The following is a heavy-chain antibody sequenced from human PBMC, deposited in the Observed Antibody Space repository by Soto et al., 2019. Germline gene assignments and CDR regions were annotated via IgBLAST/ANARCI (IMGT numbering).Heavy chain of an antibody. V-gene: IGHV3-21*01. CDR3: ARNPLPNTAMATIHFDY. CDR2: ISSSSSYI. CDR1: GFTFSSYS. Sequence: EVQLVESGGGLVEPGGSPRLSCAASGFTFSSYSMNWVRQAPGKGLEWVSSISSSSSYIYYADSVKGRFTISRDNAKNSLYLQMNSLRAEDTAVYYCARNPLPNTAMATIHFDYWGQGTLVTVSS. D-gene: IGHD5-18*01. J-gene: IGHJ4*02.